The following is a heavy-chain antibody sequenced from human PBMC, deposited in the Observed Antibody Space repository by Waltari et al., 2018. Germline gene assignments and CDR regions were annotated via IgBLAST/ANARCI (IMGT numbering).Heavy chain of an antibody. CDR2: IRIKAYGETT. CDR1: NFDFVAYG. D-gene: IGHD3-9*01. CDR3: TRVLRYFDWSTKDY. V-gene: IGHV3-49*04. J-gene: IGHJ4*02. Sequence: EVLLVESGGGMVQPGRSLTLSCAAYNFDFVAYGMSWVRQAPGKGLEWVGFIRIKAYGETTEYAASVKGRFIISRDDSRSIAYLQMNSLKTEDTAVYYCTRVLRYFDWSTKDYWGQGTLVTVSS.